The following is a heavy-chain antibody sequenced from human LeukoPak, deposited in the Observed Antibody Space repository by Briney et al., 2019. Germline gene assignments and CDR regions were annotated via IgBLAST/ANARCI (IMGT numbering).Heavy chain of an antibody. D-gene: IGHD1-1*01. Sequence: SETLSLTCTVSGYSISSGYYWGWIRQPPGKGLEWIGSIYHSGRTFYNPSLKSRVTISVDTSKNQFSLKLTPVTAADTAVYYCARDRLQLQSWGQGTLVTVSS. CDR3: ARDRLQLQS. CDR1: GYSISSGYY. CDR2: IYHSGRT. V-gene: IGHV4-38-2*02. J-gene: IGHJ5*02.